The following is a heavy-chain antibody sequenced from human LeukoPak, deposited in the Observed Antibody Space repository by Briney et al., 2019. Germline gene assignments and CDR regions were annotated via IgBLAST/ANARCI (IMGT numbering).Heavy chain of an antibody. CDR1: GFTFSSYG. D-gene: IGHD5-24*01. J-gene: IGHJ4*02. CDR2: ISYDGSNK. CDR3: ANSEERWLQLLYY. Sequence: PGRSLRLSCAASGFTFSSYGMHWVRQAPGKGLEWVAFISYDGSNKYYADSVKGRFTISRDNSKNTLYLQMNSLRAEDTAVYYCANSEERWLQLLYYWGQGTLVTVSS. V-gene: IGHV3-30*18.